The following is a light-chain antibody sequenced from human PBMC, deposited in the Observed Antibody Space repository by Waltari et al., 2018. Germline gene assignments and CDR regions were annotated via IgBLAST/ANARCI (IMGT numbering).Light chain of an antibody. J-gene: IGKJ4*01. CDR3: QQSYMTPLT. Sequence: DIQMTQSPSSLSASVGDSVIITSRAIQPISQFLHWYQQKQGKAPKFLIYATSSLQSGVPSRFGGRGSGTEFTLTISSLQPEDFATYYCQQSYMTPLTFGGGTKVEIK. CDR1: QPISQF. V-gene: IGKV1-39*01. CDR2: ATS.